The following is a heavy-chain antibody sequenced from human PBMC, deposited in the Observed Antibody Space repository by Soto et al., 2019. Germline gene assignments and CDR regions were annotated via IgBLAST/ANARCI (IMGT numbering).Heavy chain of an antibody. J-gene: IGHJ3*01. CDR1: SGSIGTYF. CDR2: IYYSGTT. CDR3: SRLCVGTYDVLDF. Sequence: SENLSLTCSVSSGSIGTYFWSWFRQPPGKGLEWIGYIYYSGTTNYNPSLKSRVTIFLDTSKNQFSLRLSSVTAADTAVYYCSRLCVGTYDVLDFWGQGSSDTGS. D-gene: IGHD3-22*01. V-gene: IGHV4-59*01.